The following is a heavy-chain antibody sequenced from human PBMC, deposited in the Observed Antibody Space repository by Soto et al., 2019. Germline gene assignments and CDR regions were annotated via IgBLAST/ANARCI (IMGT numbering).Heavy chain of an antibody. CDR1: GGSISSGGYY. CDR3: ARERYGSGSYYNYNWFDP. D-gene: IGHD3-10*01. V-gene: IGHV4-31*03. J-gene: IGHJ5*02. Sequence: TSETLSLTCTVSGGSISSGGYYWSRIRQHPGKGLEWIGYIYYSGSTYYNPSLKSRVTISVDTSKNQFSLKLSSVTAADTAVYYCARERYGSGSYYNYNWFDPWGQGTLVTVSS. CDR2: IYYSGST.